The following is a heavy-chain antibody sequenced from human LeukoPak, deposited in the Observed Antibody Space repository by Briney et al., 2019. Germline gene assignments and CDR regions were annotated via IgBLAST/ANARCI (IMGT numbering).Heavy chain of an antibody. CDR2: LTASADNT. CDR3: AKDSYSGSGWYYFDC. V-gene: IGHV3-23*01. D-gene: IGHD6-19*01. Sequence: GGSLRLSCAASGYTFSSYAMSWVRQAPGKGLEWVSGLTASADNTYYAESVKGRFTISRDNSKNTLYLQMSTVRAEDTAVYYCAKDSYSGSGWYYFDCWGRGTLVTVSS. CDR1: GYTFSSYA. J-gene: IGHJ4*02.